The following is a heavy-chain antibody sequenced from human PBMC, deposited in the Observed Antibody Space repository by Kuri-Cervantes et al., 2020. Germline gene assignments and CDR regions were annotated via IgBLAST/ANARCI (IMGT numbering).Heavy chain of an antibody. CDR3: PRDKGNGGFGGGLNY. D-gene: IGHD3-10*01. Sequence: SETLSLTCTVSGGSISSYYWSWIRQPPGKGLEWIGYIYYSGSTYYNPSLKSRVTISVDTSKNQFSLKLSSVTPADTAVYSCPRDKGNGGFGGGLNYWGQGTLVTVSS. CDR2: IYYSGST. V-gene: IGHV4-59*08. J-gene: IGHJ4*02. CDR1: GGSISSYY.